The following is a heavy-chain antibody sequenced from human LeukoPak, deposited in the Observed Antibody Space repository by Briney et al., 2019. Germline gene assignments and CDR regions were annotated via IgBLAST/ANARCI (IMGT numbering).Heavy chain of an antibody. D-gene: IGHD3-3*01. Sequence: GASVKVSCKASGYTFTGYYMHWVRQAPGQGLEWMGRINLNSGGTNYAQKFQGRVTMTRDTSISTAYMELSRLRSDDTAVYYCAREEYDFWSGYSYYFDYWGQGTLVTVSS. V-gene: IGHV1-2*06. J-gene: IGHJ4*02. CDR3: AREEYDFWSGYSYYFDY. CDR1: GYTFTGYY. CDR2: INLNSGGT.